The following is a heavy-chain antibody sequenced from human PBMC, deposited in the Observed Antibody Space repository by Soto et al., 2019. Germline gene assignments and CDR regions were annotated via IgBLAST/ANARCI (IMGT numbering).Heavy chain of an antibody. CDR3: ARARGIAVAGTGYYYYGMDV. Sequence: SQTLSLTCAISGDSVSSNSAAWNVIRQSPSRGLEWLGRTYYRSKWYNDYAVSVKSRITINPDTSKNQFSLQLNSVTPEDTAVYYCARARGIAVAGTGYYYYGMDVWGQGTTVTVSS. CDR2: TYYRSKWYN. D-gene: IGHD6-19*01. CDR1: GDSVSSNSAA. J-gene: IGHJ6*02. V-gene: IGHV6-1*01.